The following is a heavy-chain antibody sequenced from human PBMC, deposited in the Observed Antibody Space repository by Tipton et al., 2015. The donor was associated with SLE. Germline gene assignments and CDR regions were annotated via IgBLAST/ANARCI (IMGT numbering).Heavy chain of an antibody. J-gene: IGHJ4*02. Sequence: TLSLTCAVYGGSFSGYHWTWIRQPPGQGLEWIGEIADTGSPNYNPSLKSRVTISLDTSKSQFSLILNSLTAADTAVYYCARGPFQRWPSGAYWGQGTLVTVSS. CDR2: IADTGSP. CDR1: GGSFSGYH. V-gene: IGHV4-34*01. CDR3: ARGPFQRWPSGAY. D-gene: IGHD6-19*01.